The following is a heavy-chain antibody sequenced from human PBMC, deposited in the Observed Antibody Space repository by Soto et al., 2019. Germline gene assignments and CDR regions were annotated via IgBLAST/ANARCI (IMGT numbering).Heavy chain of an antibody. D-gene: IGHD3-10*01. CDR1: GFTFSSYA. CDR3: AKSSNRWFGELSTRNWFDP. V-gene: IGHV3-23*01. Sequence: PGGSLRLSCAASGFTFSSYAMSWVRQAPGKGLEWVSAISGSGGSTYYADSVKGRFTISRDNSKNTLYLQMNSLRAEDTAVYYCAKSSNRWFGELSTRNWFDPWGQGTLVTVSS. CDR2: ISGSGGST. J-gene: IGHJ5*02.